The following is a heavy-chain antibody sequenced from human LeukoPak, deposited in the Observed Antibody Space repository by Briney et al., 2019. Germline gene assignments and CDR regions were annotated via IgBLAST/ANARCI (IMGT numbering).Heavy chain of an antibody. Sequence: GGSLRLSCTVSGLTFRSHAMHWVRQAPGKGLEWVAVISYDESKIYYGDSVKGRFTISRDNSKNTLYLQMNSLKVEDTAVYYCARVYDSSGYYDYWGQGTLVTVSS. D-gene: IGHD3-22*01. J-gene: IGHJ4*02. V-gene: IGHV3-30-3*01. CDR1: GLTFRSHA. CDR2: ISYDESKI. CDR3: ARVYDSSGYYDY.